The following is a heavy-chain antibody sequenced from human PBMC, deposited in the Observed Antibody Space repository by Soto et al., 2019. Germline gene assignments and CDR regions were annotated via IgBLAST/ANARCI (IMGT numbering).Heavy chain of an antibody. Sequence: LRLSCAASGFTFHGYTMHWVRQAPGKGLEWVSLINWDGTNKYYADSVKGRFTISRDNGKNSLYLQMNSLRTEDTALYYCAKEAGTIYFDYWGQGALVTVSS. V-gene: IGHV3-43*01. CDR2: INWDGTNK. CDR3: AKEAGTIYFDY. CDR1: GFTFHGYT. J-gene: IGHJ4*02. D-gene: IGHD6-13*01.